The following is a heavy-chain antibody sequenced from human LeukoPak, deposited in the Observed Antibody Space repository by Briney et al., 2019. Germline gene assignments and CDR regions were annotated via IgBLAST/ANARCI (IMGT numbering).Heavy chain of an antibody. CDR1: GFTFSSYS. CDR3: ARAGGSYDAFDI. D-gene: IGHD2-15*01. Sequence: TPGGSLRLSCAASGFTFSSYSMNWVRQAPGKGLEWVSSISSSSSYIYYADSVKGRFTISRDNAKNSLYPQMNSLRAEDTAVYYCARAGGSYDAFDIWGQGTMVTVSS. CDR2: ISSSSSYI. J-gene: IGHJ3*02. V-gene: IGHV3-21*01.